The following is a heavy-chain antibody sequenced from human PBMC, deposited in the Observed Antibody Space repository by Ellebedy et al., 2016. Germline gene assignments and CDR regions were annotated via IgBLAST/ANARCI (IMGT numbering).Heavy chain of an antibody. CDR1: GDSFNNYA. CDR2: IIPKFGAV. D-gene: IGHD2-2*02. Sequence: SVKVSXKASGDSFNNYAFNWVRQAPGQGLEWMGGIIPKFGAVYYAAKFQGRVTITADESTSTAYMELRSLRSEDTAVYYCARERDIVIALAAIRDTSFDYWGHGTLVTVSS. V-gene: IGHV1-69*13. CDR3: ARERDIVIALAAIRDTSFDY. J-gene: IGHJ4*01.